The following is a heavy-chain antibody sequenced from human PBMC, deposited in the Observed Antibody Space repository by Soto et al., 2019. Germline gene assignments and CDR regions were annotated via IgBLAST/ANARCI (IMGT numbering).Heavy chain of an antibody. CDR1: GFTFSSYG. CDR2: ISYDGSNK. D-gene: IGHD2-15*01. J-gene: IGHJ6*02. CDR3: AKDIEVAVVALGDYYYGMDV. V-gene: IGHV3-30*18. Sequence: QVQLVESGGGVVQPGRSLRLSCAASGFTFSSYGMHWVRQAPGKGLEWVAVISYDGSNKYYADSVKGRFTISRDNSKNTLYLQMNSLRAEDTAVYYCAKDIEVAVVALGDYYYGMDVWGQGTTVTVSS.